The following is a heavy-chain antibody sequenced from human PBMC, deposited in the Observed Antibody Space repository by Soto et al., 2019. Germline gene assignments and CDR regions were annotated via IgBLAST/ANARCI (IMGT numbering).Heavy chain of an antibody. D-gene: IGHD3-22*01. J-gene: IGHJ4*02. CDR2: ISGYNANT. CDR3: ARGGYYYDSSGYYADY. V-gene: IGHV1-18*01. CDR1: GYTFTGYG. Sequence: QVQLVQSGSEVKKPGASVKVSCKASGYTFTGYGIGWVRQAPGQGLEWMGWISGYNANTNYPQKLQGRITMTTDTSTSTADMELRSLRSDDTAVYYCARGGYYYDSSGYYADYCGQGTLVTVSS.